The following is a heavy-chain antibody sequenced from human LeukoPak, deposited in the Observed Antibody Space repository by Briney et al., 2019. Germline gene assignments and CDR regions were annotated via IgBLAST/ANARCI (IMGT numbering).Heavy chain of an antibody. CDR2: IYYSGST. CDR3: ARRGRLGPSHAFDI. Sequence: SETPSLTCTVSGGSISSYYWSWIRQPPGKGLEWIGYIYYSGSTNYNPSLKSRVTISVDTSKNQFSLKLSSVTAADTAVYYCARRGRLGPSHAFDIWGQGTMVTVSS. D-gene: IGHD3-16*01. J-gene: IGHJ3*02. CDR1: GGSISSYY. V-gene: IGHV4-59*08.